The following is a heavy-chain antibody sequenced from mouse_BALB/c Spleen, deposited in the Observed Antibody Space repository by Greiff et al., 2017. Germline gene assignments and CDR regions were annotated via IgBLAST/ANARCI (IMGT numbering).Heavy chain of an antibody. Sequence: EVQLVESGGGLVKPGGSLKLSCAASGFTFSSYAMSWVRQTPEKRLEWVASISSGGSTYYPDSVKGRFTISRDNARNILYLQMSSLRSEDTAMYYCANGNPYFDYWGQGTTLTVSS. V-gene: IGHV5-6-5*01. CDR3: ANGNPYFDY. CDR1: GFTFSSYA. CDR2: ISSGGST. J-gene: IGHJ2*01. D-gene: IGHD2-1*01.